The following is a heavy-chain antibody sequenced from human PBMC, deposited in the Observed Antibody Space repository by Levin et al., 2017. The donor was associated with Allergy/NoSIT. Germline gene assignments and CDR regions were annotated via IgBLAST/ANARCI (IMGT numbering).Heavy chain of an antibody. CDR2: IYYRGST. CDR1: GGSISSGNYY. CDR3: ARVYGVHIVATVFDY. J-gene: IGHJ4*02. Sequence: SSETLSLTCTVSGGSISSGNYYWSWIRQPPGKGLEWIVYIYYRGSTYYNPSLKSRLTISVDTSKTQFSLKLSSVTAADTAVYYCARVYGVHIVATVFDYWGQGTLVTVSS. D-gene: IGHD5-12*01. V-gene: IGHV4-30-4*01.